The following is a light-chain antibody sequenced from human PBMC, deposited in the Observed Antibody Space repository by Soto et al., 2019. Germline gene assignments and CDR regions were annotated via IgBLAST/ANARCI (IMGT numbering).Light chain of an antibody. V-gene: IGLV2-8*01. Sequence: QSALTQPPSASGSPGQSVTISCTGTSSDVGGYNYVSWYQQHPGKAPKLMIYEVSTRPSGVPDRFSGAKSGNTASLTVSGLQAEDEDDYYCSSYAGSNNLKVFGGGTKLTVL. CDR2: EVS. CDR1: SSDVGGYNY. CDR3: SSYAGSNNLKV. J-gene: IGLJ2*01.